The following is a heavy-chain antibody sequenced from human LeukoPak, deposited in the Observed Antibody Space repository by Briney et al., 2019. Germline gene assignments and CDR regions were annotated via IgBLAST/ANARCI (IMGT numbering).Heavy chain of an antibody. D-gene: IGHD5-24*01. J-gene: IGHJ4*02. CDR1: GYTFTSYG. CDR2: IRVYNGDT. Sequence: GASVKVSCKPSGYTFTSYGISWVRQAPGQGLEWMGWIRVYNGDTNYAQKFKGRVTMTTDTSINTAYMELRSLGSDDTAVYYCARGGSRVTTINILDYWGQGTLVTVS. V-gene: IGHV1-18*01. CDR3: ARGGSRVTTINILDY.